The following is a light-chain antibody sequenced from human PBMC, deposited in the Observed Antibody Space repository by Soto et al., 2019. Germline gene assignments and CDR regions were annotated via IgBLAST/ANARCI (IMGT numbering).Light chain of an antibody. Sequence: AIRMTQSPSSLSASTGDRVTITCRASQGISSYLAWYQQKPGKAPKLLIYAASTLQSGVPSRFSGSGSGTDFTLTISCLQSEDFATYYCQQYYSDPPTFCQGTKVDIK. CDR1: QGISSY. CDR2: AAS. CDR3: QQYYSDPPT. J-gene: IGKJ1*01. V-gene: IGKV1-8*01.